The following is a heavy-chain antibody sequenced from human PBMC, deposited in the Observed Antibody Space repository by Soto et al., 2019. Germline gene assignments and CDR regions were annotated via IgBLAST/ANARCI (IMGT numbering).Heavy chain of an antibody. J-gene: IGHJ4*02. D-gene: IGHD6-19*01. CDR1: GFTFSSYG. V-gene: IGHV3-30*18. CDR3: AKTSRSSGSDY. CDR2: ISYDGSNK. Sequence: QVQLVESGGGVVQPGRSLRLSCAASGFTFSSYGMHWVRQAPGKGLEWVAVISYDGSNKYYADSVKGRFTISRDNSKNTLYLQMNSLRAEDTAVYYCAKTSRSSGSDYWGQGTLVTVSS.